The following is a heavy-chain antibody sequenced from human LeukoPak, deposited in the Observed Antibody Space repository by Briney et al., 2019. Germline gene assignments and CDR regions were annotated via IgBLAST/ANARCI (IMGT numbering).Heavy chain of an antibody. CDR2: IFYSGNT. CDR3: ARGGPSGYDPFDY. CDR1: GGSINNYY. V-gene: IGHV4-59*08. J-gene: IGHJ4*02. Sequence: SETLSLTCTVSGGSINNYYWSWIRQPPGKGLDWIGYIFYSGNTNYNPSLKSRVTISLDTSKNQFSLKLSAVTAADTAVYYCARGGPSGYDPFDYCGQGTLVTVSP. D-gene: IGHD5-12*01.